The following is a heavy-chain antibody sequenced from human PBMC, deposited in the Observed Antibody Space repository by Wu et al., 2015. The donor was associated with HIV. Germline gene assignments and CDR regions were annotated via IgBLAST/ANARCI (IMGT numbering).Heavy chain of an antibody. J-gene: IGHJ5*01. CDR3: ARVQFDPKYYTYFDL. CDR1: YILTSFP. Sequence: QVQLVQSGAEAKRPGASVNVSCKASYILTSFPIGWVRQAPGQRLEWMGWMNPRNGYIKPAQSFQDRITMSTNNSAHTAYMELRSLTSDDTAIYFCARVQFDPKYYTYFDLWGQGTLVTVSS. V-gene: IGHV1-18*01. D-gene: IGHD3-10*01. CDR2: MNPRNGYI.